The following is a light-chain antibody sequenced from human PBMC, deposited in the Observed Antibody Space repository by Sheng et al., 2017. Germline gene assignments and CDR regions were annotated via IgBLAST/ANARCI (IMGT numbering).Light chain of an antibody. V-gene: IGKV3-15*01. CDR3: QQYDNWPPRYT. CDR2: GAS. Sequence: EIVMTQSPATLSVSPGERVTLSCRASQSVSSNLAWYQQKPGQAPRLLIYGASTRATDIPARFSGSGSGTEFTLTISNLQSEDFAVYYCQQYDNWPPRYTFGQGTKLEI. J-gene: IGKJ2*01. CDR1: QSVSSN.